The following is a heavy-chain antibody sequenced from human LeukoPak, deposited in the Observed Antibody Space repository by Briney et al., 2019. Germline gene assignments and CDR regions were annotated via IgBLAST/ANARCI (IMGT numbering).Heavy chain of an antibody. CDR3: ARDNSVGDIAWWFDP. J-gene: IGHJ5*02. D-gene: IGHD3-16*02. V-gene: IGHV1-46*01. CDR2: INPRGSST. Sequence: ASVTVSCKASGYTFTSHYMHWVRQAPGQGLEGMGLINPRGSSTLYAQKFQGRVTMPRDMSTTTDYMELSSLRSEDTAVYYCARDNSVGDIAWWFDPWGQGTLVTVSS. CDR1: GYTFTSHY.